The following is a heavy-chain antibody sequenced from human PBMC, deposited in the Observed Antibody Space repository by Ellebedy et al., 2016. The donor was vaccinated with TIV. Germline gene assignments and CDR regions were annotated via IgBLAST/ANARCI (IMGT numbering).Heavy chain of an antibody. J-gene: IGHJ4*02. D-gene: IGHD6-19*01. V-gene: IGHV3-30-3*01. CDR1: GFTFASYA. CDR2: ISHDGSSQ. CDR3: ARDLEKSSGWYGGAAY. Sequence: PGGSLRLSCVASGFTFASYAMHWVRQAQGKGLEWVAVISHDGSSQYYADSVKGRFTGSRDNSMTTVYLEMNSLRAEDTARYYCARDLEKSSGWYGGAAYWGQGTQVTVSS.